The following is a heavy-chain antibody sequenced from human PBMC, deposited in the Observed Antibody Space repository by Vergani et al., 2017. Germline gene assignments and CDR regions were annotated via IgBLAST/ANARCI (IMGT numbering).Heavy chain of an antibody. CDR3: ASDTHSGQRADR. D-gene: IGHD6-19*01. V-gene: IGHV4-61*01. CDR1: GGSISSSSYY. Sequence: QLQLQESGPGLVKPSETLSLTCTVSGGSISSSSYYWSWIRQPPGKGLEWMGYVSFRGDTLYDPSVKGRMTISLNTSSNQFSLYLTSVTAADTAVYYCASDTHSGQRADRWGQGILVTVTS. CDR2: VSFRGDT. J-gene: IGHJ5*02.